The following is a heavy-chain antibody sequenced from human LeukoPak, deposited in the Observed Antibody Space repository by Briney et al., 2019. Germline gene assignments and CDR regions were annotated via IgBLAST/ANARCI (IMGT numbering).Heavy chain of an antibody. Sequence: GGSLRLSCAASGFTSRDYYMNWIRQAPGEGLEWVSYIGSSGSTIYYADSVKGRFTISRDNAKNSLYLQMNSLRAEDTAVYYCAREYTYYYGSGSFSNRNYFDHGGGGPRVTVSS. D-gene: IGHD3-10*01. CDR1: GFTSRDYY. CDR2: IGSSGSTI. V-gene: IGHV3-11*04. J-gene: IGHJ4*02. CDR3: AREYTYYYGSGSFSNRNYFDH.